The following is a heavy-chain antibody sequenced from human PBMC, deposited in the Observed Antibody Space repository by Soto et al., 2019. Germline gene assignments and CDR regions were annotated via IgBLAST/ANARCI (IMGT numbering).Heavy chain of an antibody. CDR2: IGTAGDT. CDR3: SADAKTIFGALIIHKNYRDS. CDR1: GFTFSSYY. D-gene: IGHD3-3*01. Sequence: GGSLRLSCAASGFTFSSYYMHWVRQATGKGLEWVSAIGTAGDTYYPGSVKGRFTISRDDSKNTLYLQMNSLKIEDTAVYYCSADAKTIFGALIIHKNYRDSWGKGTTVTVSS. V-gene: IGHV3-13*01. J-gene: IGHJ6*03.